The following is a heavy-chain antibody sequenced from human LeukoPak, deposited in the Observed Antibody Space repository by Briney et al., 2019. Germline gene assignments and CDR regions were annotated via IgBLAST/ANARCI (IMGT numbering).Heavy chain of an antibody. CDR2: INHSGST. Sequence: SETLSLTCAVYGGSFSGYYWSWIRQPPGKGLEWIGEINHSGSTNYNPSLKSRVTISVDTSKNQFSLKLSSVTAADTAVYYCARGIDAMALSYWIKAALDVWGQGTTVTVSS. CDR1: GGSFSGYY. D-gene: IGHD2-2*01. V-gene: IGHV4-34*01. CDR3: ARGIDAMALSYWIKAALDV. J-gene: IGHJ6*02.